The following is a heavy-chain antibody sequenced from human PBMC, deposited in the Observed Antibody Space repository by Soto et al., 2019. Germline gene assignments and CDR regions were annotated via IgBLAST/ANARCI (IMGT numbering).Heavy chain of an antibody. J-gene: IGHJ6*02. V-gene: IGHV2-5*02. Sequence: QITLKESGPPLVKPTQTLTLTCTFSGFSLSTTGVGVGWIRQPPGKALEWLALIYWDDDKRYNPSLNSRLTITKETSKTQMVLAMTIVDPVDTATYYCVQSRCGGDCLQSYSSHSYYGLDVWGQGTTVTVSS. CDR2: IYWDDDK. CDR3: VQSRCGGDCLQSYSSHSYYGLDV. D-gene: IGHD2-21*02. CDR1: GFSLSTTGVG.